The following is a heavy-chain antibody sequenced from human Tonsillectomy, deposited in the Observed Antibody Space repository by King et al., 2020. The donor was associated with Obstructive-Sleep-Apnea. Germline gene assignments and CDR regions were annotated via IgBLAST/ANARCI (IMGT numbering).Heavy chain of an antibody. V-gene: IGHV4-39*07. Sequence: LQLQESGPGLVKPSETLSLKCAVSGGSISDRTYYWAWIRQPPGQGLDWIGSVYYSGSTYYNPSLKGRVTISLDKSENHFSLRLTSVTAADTAVYFCARRHSYKWNFDTWGQGMLVAVSS. CDR2: VYYSGST. CDR1: GGSISDRTYY. D-gene: IGHD1-20*01. CDR3: ARRHSYKWNFDT. J-gene: IGHJ4*02.